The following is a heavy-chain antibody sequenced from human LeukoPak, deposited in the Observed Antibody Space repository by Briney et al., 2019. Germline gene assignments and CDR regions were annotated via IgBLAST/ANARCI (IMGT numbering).Heavy chain of an antibody. Sequence: SETLSLTCTVSGGSISSYYWSWIRQPPGKGLEWIGYIYYSGSTNYNPSLKSRVTISVDTSKNQFSLKLSSVTAADTAVYYCAREGKGGSFDYWGQGTLVTVSS. CDR3: AREGKGGSFDY. V-gene: IGHV4-59*01. CDR2: IYYSGST. CDR1: GGSISSYY. J-gene: IGHJ4*02. D-gene: IGHD3-16*01.